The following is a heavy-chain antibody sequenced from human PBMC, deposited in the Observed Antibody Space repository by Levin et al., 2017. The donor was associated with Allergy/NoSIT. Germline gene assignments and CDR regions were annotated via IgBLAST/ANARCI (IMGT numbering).Heavy chain of an antibody. J-gene: IGHJ3*02. D-gene: IGHD2-2*01. Sequence: SETLSLTCTVSGGSINSDYWSWVRQSAGKGLEWIGRINIRGTTHYNPSPNSRATMSVDTSKSQFSLRLTSVTAADTATYYCARLLLPAVKGAFIMWGQGTKVTVSS. V-gene: IGHV4-4*07. CDR2: INIRGTT. CDR3: ARLLLPAVKGAFIM. CDR1: GGSINSDY.